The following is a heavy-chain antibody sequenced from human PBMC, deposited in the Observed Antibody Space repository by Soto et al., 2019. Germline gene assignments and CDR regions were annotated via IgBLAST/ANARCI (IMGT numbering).Heavy chain of an antibody. V-gene: IGHV1-2*04. CDR1: GYTFTGYY. Sequence: ASVKVSCKASGYTFTGYYMHWVRQAPGQGLEWMGWINPNSGGTNYAQKFQGWVTMTRDTSISTAYMELSRLRSDDTAVYYCATSIGGDFLSGYYKPLDGEYYYYYYGMDVWGQGTTVTVSS. D-gene: IGHD3-3*01. CDR3: ATSIGGDFLSGYYKPLDGEYYYYYYGMDV. J-gene: IGHJ6*02. CDR2: INPNSGGT.